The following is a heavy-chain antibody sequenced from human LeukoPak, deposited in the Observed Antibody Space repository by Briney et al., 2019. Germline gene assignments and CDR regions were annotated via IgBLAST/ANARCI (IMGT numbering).Heavy chain of an antibody. CDR2: INPNSGGT. V-gene: IGHV1-2*02. CDR3: ASALSLAAADWFDP. J-gene: IGHJ5*02. CDR1: GYTFTVYY. D-gene: IGHD6-13*01. Sequence: ASVKVSFKASGYTFTVYYMHWVRQAPGQGLEWMGWINPNSGGTNYAQKFQGRVTMTRDTSISTAYMELSRLRSDDTAVYYCASALSLAAADWFDPWGQGTLVTVSS.